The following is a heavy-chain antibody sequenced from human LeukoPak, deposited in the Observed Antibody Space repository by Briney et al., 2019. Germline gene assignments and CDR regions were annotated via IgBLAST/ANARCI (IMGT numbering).Heavy chain of an antibody. D-gene: IGHD3-22*01. CDR2: VNPNSGDT. J-gene: IGHJ4*02. V-gene: IGHV1-2*02. CDR1: GYTFTGYY. Sequence: ASVKVSCKASGYTFTGYYLHWVRQAPGQGLEWMGCVNPNSGDTNYAQKFQGSVTMTRDTSISTAYMELSRLRSEDTAVYYCARGDSSDYWGQGTLVTVSS. CDR3: ARGDSSDY.